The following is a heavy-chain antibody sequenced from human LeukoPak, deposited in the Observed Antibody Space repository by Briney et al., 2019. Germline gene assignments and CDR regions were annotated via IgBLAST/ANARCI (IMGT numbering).Heavy chain of an antibody. J-gene: IGHJ5*02. CDR3: AKDGLVVVPAAPLGWFDP. Sequence: GGSLRLSCAASGFTFSSYGMHWVRQAPGKGLEWVAFIRYDGSNKYYAGSVKGRFTISRDNSKNTLYLQMNSLRAEDTAVYYCAKDGLVVVPAAPLGWFDPWGQGTLVTVSS. D-gene: IGHD2-2*01. CDR2: IRYDGSNK. V-gene: IGHV3-30*02. CDR1: GFTFSSYG.